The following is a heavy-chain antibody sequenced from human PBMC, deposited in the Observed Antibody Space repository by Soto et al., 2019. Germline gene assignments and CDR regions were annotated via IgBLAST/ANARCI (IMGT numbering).Heavy chain of an antibody. CDR1: GFTFDNCA. Sequence: EVQLVESGGGLVQPGRSLRLSCSASGFTFDNCAMHWVRQAPGKGLEWVSGISWDSTTVGYADSVKGRFTISRDDAKNCLYLQMNSLRREDTALYYCVQGRYPTMATPLDHWGQGTLVTVSS. CDR3: VQGRYPTMATPLDH. V-gene: IGHV3-9*01. J-gene: IGHJ5*02. D-gene: IGHD1-1*01. CDR2: ISWDSTTV.